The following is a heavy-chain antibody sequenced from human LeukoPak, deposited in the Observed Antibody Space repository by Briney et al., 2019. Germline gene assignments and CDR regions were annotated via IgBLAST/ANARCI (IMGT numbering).Heavy chain of an antibody. CDR2: ISWNSGRI. CDR1: GFTFDDYA. V-gene: IGHV3-9*01. J-gene: IGHJ4*02. CDR3: AKDIGYGDYALDY. D-gene: IGHD4-17*01. Sequence: PGRSLRLSCAASGFTFDDYAMHWVRQALGKGLEWVSGISWNSGRIGYADSVKGRFTISRDNAKNSLYLQMNSLRAEDTALYYCAKDIGYGDYALDYWGQGTLVTVSS.